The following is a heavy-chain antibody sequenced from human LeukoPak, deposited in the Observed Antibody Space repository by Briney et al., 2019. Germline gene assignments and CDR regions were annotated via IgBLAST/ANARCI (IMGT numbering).Heavy chain of an antibody. V-gene: IGHV3-74*01. J-gene: IGHJ4*02. Sequence: GGSLRLSCAASGFTFNNFWMYWVRQAPGKGLVWVSRINSDGTSTSYADSVEGRFAISRDNAKDTLFLQMNSLRAEDTALYYCTRDFRNLGFDYWGQGTLVAVSS. CDR2: INSDGTST. CDR3: TRDFRNLGFDY. D-gene: IGHD1-14*01. CDR1: GFTFNNFW.